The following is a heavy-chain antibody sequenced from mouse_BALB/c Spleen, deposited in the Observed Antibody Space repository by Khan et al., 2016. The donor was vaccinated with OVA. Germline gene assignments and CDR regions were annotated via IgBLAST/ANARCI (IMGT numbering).Heavy chain of an antibody. D-gene: IGHD1-2*01. J-gene: IGHJ3*01. CDR1: GYIFTDYS. V-gene: IGHV1-77*01. CDR2: ISPGSDDT. CDR3: ARRNYFGYTFAY. Sequence: QVQLKQSGAELARPGASVKLSCKASGYIFTDYSINWVKQRTGQGLEWIGEISPGSDDTYCNEKFKGKATLTADKSSSTDYMQLSSLTSEDSAVYFCARRNYFGYTFAYWGQGTLVTVSA.